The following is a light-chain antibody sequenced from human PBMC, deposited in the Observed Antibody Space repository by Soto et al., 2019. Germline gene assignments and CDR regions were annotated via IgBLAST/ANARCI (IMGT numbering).Light chain of an antibody. Sequence: QSVLTQPPSVSAAPRQKVTISCSGSSSNIGNNYVSWYRHLPGTAPKLVIYDNNKRPSGIPDRFSGSRSGTSATLGITGLQTGDEGGYYCGVWDTSLSAVVFGGGTKLNVL. CDR2: DNN. J-gene: IGLJ2*01. CDR1: SSNIGNNY. V-gene: IGLV1-51*01. CDR3: GVWDTSLSAVV.